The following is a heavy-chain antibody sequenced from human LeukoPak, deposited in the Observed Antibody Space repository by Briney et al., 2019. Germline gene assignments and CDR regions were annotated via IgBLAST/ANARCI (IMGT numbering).Heavy chain of an antibody. Sequence: ETLSLTCTVSGYSISSGYYWGWIRQPPGKGLEGMGSIYHRGSTYYNRSLKRRVTISVDTSKNQCSLKLSSVNAADTAVYYCARLGPPEYYDFWSGYYNTNWFDPWGQGTLVTVSS. CDR3: ARLGPPEYYDFWSGYYNTNWFDP. J-gene: IGHJ5*02. D-gene: IGHD3-3*01. V-gene: IGHV4-38-2*02. CDR1: GYSISSGYY. CDR2: IYHRGST.